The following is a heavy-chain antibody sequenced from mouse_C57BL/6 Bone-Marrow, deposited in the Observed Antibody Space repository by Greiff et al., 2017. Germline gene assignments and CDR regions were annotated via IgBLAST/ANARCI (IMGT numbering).Heavy chain of an antibody. CDR1: GYTFTSYW. CDR3: ASSTMVTTTGYYFDY. Sequence: QVQLKQSGPELVKPGASVKMSCKASGYTFTSYWITWVKQRPGQGLEWIGDIYPGSGSTNYNEKFKSKATLTVDTSSSTAYMQLSSLTSEDSAVYYCASSTMVTTTGYYFDYWGQGTTLTVSS. V-gene: IGHV1-55*01. D-gene: IGHD2-2*01. J-gene: IGHJ2*01. CDR2: IYPGSGST.